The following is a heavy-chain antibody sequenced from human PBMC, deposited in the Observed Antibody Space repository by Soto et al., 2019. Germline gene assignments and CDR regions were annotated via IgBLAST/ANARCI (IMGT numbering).Heavy chain of an antibody. D-gene: IGHD6-19*01. J-gene: IGHJ4*02. Sequence: SETLSLTCTVSGGSISSGGYYWSWIRQHPGKGLEWIGYIYYSGSTYYNPSLKSRVTISVDTSKNQFSLKLSSVTAADTAVYYCARVSTSIAVLRYHFDYWGQGTLVTVSS. CDR2: IYYSGST. CDR1: GGSISSGGYY. CDR3: ARVSTSIAVLRYHFDY. V-gene: IGHV4-31*03.